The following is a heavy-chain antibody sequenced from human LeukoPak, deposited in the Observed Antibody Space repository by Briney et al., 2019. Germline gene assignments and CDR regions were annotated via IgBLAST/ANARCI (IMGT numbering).Heavy chain of an antibody. J-gene: IGHJ4*02. D-gene: IGHD6-13*01. Sequence: PSETLSLTCAVYGGSSSVYYWSWIRQPPGKGLEWIGEINHSGSTNYNPSLKSRVTISVDTSKNQFSLKLSSVTAADTAVYYCAREGIAAAGKGAYWGQGTLVTVSS. CDR3: AREGIAAAGKGAY. V-gene: IGHV4-34*01. CDR1: GGSSSVYY. CDR2: INHSGST.